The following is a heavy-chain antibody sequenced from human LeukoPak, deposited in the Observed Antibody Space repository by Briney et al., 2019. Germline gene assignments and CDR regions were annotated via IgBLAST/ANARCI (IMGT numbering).Heavy chain of an antibody. Sequence: PSETLSLTCSVSGGSISSYYWSWVRQPAGKGLEWVGGIYTSGSTNYNPSLQSRVTTSVDTSKNQFSLKLSSVPAADTAVYYCARYTAMAFDSWGQGTLVTVSS. CDR2: IYTSGST. CDR3: ARYTAMAFDS. V-gene: IGHV4-59*10. D-gene: IGHD5-18*01. J-gene: IGHJ4*02. CDR1: GGSISSYY.